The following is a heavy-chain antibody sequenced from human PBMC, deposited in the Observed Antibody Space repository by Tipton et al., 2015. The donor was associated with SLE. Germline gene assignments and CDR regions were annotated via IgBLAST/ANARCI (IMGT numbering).Heavy chain of an antibody. CDR1: GGSIRGHY. D-gene: IGHD5-18*01. V-gene: IGHV4-59*04. CDR2: IYYSGST. J-gene: IGHJ4*02. Sequence: TLSLTCTVSGGSIRGHYWGWIRQPPGKGLEWIGYIYYSGSTYYNPSLKSRVTLSVDTSKNQFSLKLSSVTAADTAVYYCARPNLPARGYSYGYGTVYFDYWGQGTLVTVSS. CDR3: ARPNLPARGYSYGYGTVYFDY.